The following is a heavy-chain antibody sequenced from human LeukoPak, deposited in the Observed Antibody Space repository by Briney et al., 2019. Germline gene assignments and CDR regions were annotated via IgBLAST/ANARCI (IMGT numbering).Heavy chain of an antibody. V-gene: IGHV3-30*18. CDR2: ISYDGSNK. J-gene: IGHJ6*02. Sequence: GGCLRLSCAASGFTFSSYVMHWVRQAPGKGLEWVAVISYDGSNKYYADSVMGRFTISRDNSKNTLYLQMNSLRAEDTAVYYCAKDLYYYDSSGYRPGYYYGMDVWGQGTTVTVSS. CDR1: GFTFSSYV. D-gene: IGHD3-22*01. CDR3: AKDLYYYDSSGYRPGYYYGMDV.